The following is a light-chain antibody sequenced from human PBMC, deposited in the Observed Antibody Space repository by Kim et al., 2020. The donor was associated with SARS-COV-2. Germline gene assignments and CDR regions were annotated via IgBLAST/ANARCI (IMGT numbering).Light chain of an antibody. Sequence: SASVGDRVTITCRASQSTSSWLAWYQQKPGKAPKLLIYKASSLESGVPSRFSGSGSGTEFTLTISSLQPDDFATYYCQQYNSYRTFGQGTKVAIK. CDR3: QQYNSYRT. J-gene: IGKJ1*01. CDR2: KAS. V-gene: IGKV1-5*03. CDR1: QSTSSW.